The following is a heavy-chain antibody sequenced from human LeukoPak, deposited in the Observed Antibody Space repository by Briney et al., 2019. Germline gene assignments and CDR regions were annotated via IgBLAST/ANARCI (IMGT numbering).Heavy chain of an antibody. CDR2: ISYDGSNK. D-gene: IGHD4-23*01. V-gene: IGHV3-30*04. CDR1: GFTFSSYA. J-gene: IGHJ4*02. CDR3: ARIGGYHGDYGGNSGY. Sequence: PGGSLRLSCAASGFTFSSYAMHWVRQAPGKGLEWVAVISYDGSNKYYADSVKGRFTISRDNSKNTLYLQMNSLRAEETAVYCCARIGGYHGDYGGNSGYWGQGTLVTVSS.